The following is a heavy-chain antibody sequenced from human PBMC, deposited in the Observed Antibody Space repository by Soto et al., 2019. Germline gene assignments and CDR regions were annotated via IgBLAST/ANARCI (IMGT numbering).Heavy chain of an antibody. CDR2: IFYSGHL. J-gene: IGHJ4*02. Sequence: QVQLQESGPGLVKPSETLSLTCAVSGASFGTYYWSWIRQPPGKGLEWIGYIFYSGHLKYNPSLNGRLTSSVAPSKNQISLRLTSVTAADTAVYYGAREGGGYRFDYWGQGTLVTVSA. CDR1: GASFGTYY. CDR3: AREGGGYRFDY. V-gene: IGHV4-59*01. D-gene: IGHD1-26*01.